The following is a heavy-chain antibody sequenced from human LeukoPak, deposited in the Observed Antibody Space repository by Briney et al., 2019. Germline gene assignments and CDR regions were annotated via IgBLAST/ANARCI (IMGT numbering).Heavy chain of an antibody. Sequence: GGSLRLSCAASGFTFSYYYMHWVRQVPGKGLVWVSHIESDGRTTSYADSVKGRFTISRDNAKNTVYLQMNSLRAEDTAVYYCASLAMRANYYDSSGYSDYWGQGTLVTVSS. CDR3: ASLAMRANYYDSSGYSDY. J-gene: IGHJ4*02. V-gene: IGHV3-74*01. D-gene: IGHD3-22*01. CDR1: GFTFSYYY. CDR2: IESDGRTT.